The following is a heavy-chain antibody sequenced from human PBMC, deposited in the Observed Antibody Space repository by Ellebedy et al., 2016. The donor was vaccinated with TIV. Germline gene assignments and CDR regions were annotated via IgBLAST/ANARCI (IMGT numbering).Heavy chain of an antibody. CDR2: ISSRSSYK. J-gene: IGHJ6*02. D-gene: IGHD2-21*02. Sequence: GESLKISCAASGFTFTNYKFNWVRQAPGKGLEWVSSISSRSSYKYYADSVTGRFTISRDNPRNSLYLQMNSLRVEDTAVYYCARAGGAVTGARSGMDVWGQGTTVTVSS. V-gene: IGHV3-21*01. CDR1: GFTFTNYK. CDR3: ARAGGAVTGARSGMDV.